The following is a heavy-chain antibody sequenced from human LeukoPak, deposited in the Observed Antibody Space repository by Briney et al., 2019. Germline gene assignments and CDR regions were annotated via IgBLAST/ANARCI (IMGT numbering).Heavy chain of an antibody. D-gene: IGHD3-10*01. V-gene: IGHV4-34*01. Sequence: SQSLSLTCAVYGGSFSGYCGGWVRQPAGKWLEWIGEINESGSTTYNPSLKRRVTISVDTSKNQFSRKVSSVTAADTAVYYCARGDGDAYYFAYWGQGAPVTASS. J-gene: IGHJ4*02. CDR3: ARGDGDAYYFAY. CDR1: GGSFSGYC. CDR2: INESGST.